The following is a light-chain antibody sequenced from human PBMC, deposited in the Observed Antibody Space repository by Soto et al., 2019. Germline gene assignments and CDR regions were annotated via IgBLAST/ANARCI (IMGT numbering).Light chain of an antibody. CDR3: SSYPTSSTHV. Sequence: QSALTQPASVSGSPGQSITISCTGTSSDVGYYNYVSWFQQHPGKAPKLVISDVTNRPSGVSNRFSGSKSGNTASLTISGLQAEDEAHYYCSSYPTSSTHVFGTGTKVTVL. J-gene: IGLJ1*01. CDR1: SSDVGYYNY. CDR2: DVT. V-gene: IGLV2-14*03.